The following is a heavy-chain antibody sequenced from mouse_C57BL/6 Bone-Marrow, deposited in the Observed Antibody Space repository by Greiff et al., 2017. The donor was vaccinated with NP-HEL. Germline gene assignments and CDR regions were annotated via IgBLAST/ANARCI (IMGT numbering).Heavy chain of an antibody. D-gene: IGHD1-1*01. CDR1: GYTFTSYW. V-gene: IGHV1-72*01. CDR2: IAPNSGGT. J-gene: IGHJ2*01. Sequence: QVQLQQPGAELVKPGASVKLSCKASGYTFTSYWMHWVKQRPGRGLEWIGRIAPNSGGTKYNEKFKSKATLTVDKPSSTAYLQLSSLTSEDSAVYYCARRDYYGSSLEGFDYWGQGTTLTVSS. CDR3: ARRDYYGSSLEGFDY.